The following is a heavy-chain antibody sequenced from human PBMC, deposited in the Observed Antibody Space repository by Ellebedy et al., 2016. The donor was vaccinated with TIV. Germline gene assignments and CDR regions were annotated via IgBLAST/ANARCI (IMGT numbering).Heavy chain of an antibody. CDR3: VAARAKGPLVS. CDR2: IGTAGDT. J-gene: IGHJ4*02. D-gene: IGHD6-6*01. V-gene: IGHV3-13*01. Sequence: GESLKISCAASGFTFSSYDMHWVRQATGQGLDWVSAIGTAGDTYYPGSVKGRFTISRENAKNSLYLQMNSLRAGDTAVYYCVAARAKGPLVSWGQGTLVTVSS. CDR1: GFTFSSYD.